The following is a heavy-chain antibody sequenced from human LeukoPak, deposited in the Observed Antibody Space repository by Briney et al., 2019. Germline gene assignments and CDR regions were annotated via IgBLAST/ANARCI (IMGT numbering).Heavy chain of an antibody. V-gene: IGHV3-74*01. D-gene: IGHD5-18*01. J-gene: IGHJ3*02. CDR1: GFTFSSYW. CDR2: INTDGSST. Sequence: GGSLRLSCAASGFTFSSYWMHWVRQAPGKGLVWVSRINTDGSSTSYADSVKGRFTISRDNAKNTLYLQMNSLRAEDTAVYYCARVVDTAMVVGNAFDIWGQGTMVTVSS. CDR3: ARVVDTAMVVGNAFDI.